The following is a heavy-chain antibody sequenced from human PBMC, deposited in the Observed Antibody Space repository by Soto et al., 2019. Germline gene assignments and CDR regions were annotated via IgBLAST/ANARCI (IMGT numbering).Heavy chain of an antibody. Sequence: SVKVSCKASGGTFSSYAISWVRQAPGQGLEWMGGIIPIFGTANYAQKFQGRVTITADESTSTAYMELSSLRSEDTAVYYCASKRAARTPYYYYYGMDVWGQGTAGTVS. J-gene: IGHJ6*02. CDR1: GGTFSSYA. CDR3: ASKRAARTPYYYYYGMDV. CDR2: IIPIFGTA. V-gene: IGHV1-69*13. D-gene: IGHD6-6*01.